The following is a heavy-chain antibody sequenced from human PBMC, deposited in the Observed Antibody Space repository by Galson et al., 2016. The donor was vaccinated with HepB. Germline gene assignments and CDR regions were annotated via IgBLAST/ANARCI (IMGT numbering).Heavy chain of an antibody. CDR2: INPSSGDT. CDR1: GYTFTGYY. D-gene: IGHD2-15*01. J-gene: IGHJ4*02. V-gene: IGHV1-2*02. CDR3: ARDFQGGGWNLFDY. Sequence: SVKVSCKASGYTFTGYYMHWVRQAPGQGLEWMGWINPSSGDTNYAQKFQGRGTMTRDTSISTAYMELTRLRSDDTAVYYCARDFQGGGWNLFDYWGQGTLVPVS.